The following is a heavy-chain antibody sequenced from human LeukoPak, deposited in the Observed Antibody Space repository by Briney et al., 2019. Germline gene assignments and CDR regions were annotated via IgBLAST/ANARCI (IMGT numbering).Heavy chain of an antibody. CDR3: ARASMISARLSSYYFDY. D-gene: IGHD6-6*01. CDR1: GYTFTSYG. J-gene: IGHJ4*02. CDR2: IIPIFGTA. Sequence: SVNVSCKASGYTFTSYGISWVRQAPGQGLEWMGGIIPIFGTANYAQKFQGRVTITADESTSTAYMELSSLRSEDTAVYYCARASMISARLSSYYFDYWGQGTLVTVSS. V-gene: IGHV1-69*13.